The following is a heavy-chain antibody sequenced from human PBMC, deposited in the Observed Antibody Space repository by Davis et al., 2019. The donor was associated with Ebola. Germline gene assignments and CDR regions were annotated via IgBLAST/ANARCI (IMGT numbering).Heavy chain of an antibody. CDR3: ERTDRVCSGGTCYSGNDFDY. D-gene: IGHD2-15*01. J-gene: IGHJ4*02. V-gene: IGHV4-30-4*02. Sequence: MPSETLSLTCTVSGGSISSGDYYWSWIRQPPGKGLEWIGYIYYSGSTYYNPSLKSRVTISVDTSKNQFSLKLSSVTAADTAVYYCERTDRVCSGGTCYSGNDFDYWGQGTLVTVSS. CDR2: IYYSGST. CDR1: GGSISSGDYY.